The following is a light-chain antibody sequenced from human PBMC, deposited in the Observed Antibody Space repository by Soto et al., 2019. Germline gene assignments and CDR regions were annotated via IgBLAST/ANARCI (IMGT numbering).Light chain of an antibody. CDR2: GAS. CDR1: QAFSNL. V-gene: IGKV1-12*01. CDR3: QQATIFPLT. J-gene: IGKJ4*01. Sequence: DIQMTQSPSSVSASVGDRVIITCRASQAFSNLLAWYQQKPGKAPKLLIYGASTLQGGVPSRFSGSESGTDFTLTISSLQPEDSATYYCQQATIFPLTSGGGTEVEIK.